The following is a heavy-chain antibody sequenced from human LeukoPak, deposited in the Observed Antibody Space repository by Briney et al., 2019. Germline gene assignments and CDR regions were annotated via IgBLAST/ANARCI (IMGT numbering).Heavy chain of an antibody. Sequence: GGSLRLSCAASGFTFSSHWMSWVRQAPGKGLEWVANIKQDGSEKYYVDSVKGRFTISRDNAKNSLYLQMNSLRAEDTAVYYCASPRDVIYDTIHPSNAFDIWGQGTMVTVSS. CDR1: GFTFSSHW. CDR2: IKQDGSEK. J-gene: IGHJ3*02. D-gene: IGHD5/OR15-5a*01. V-gene: IGHV3-7*03. CDR3: ASPRDVIYDTIHPSNAFDI.